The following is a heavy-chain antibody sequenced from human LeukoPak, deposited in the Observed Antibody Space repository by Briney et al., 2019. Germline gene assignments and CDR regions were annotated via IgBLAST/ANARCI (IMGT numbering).Heavy chain of an antibody. Sequence: PSETLSLTCAVSGGSISSSNWWSWVRQPPGKGLEWIGEIYHSGSTNYNPSLKSRVTISVHKSKNQFSLKLSSVTAADTAVYYCARGYSSSWYSTSYYYYMDVWGKGTTVTVSS. CDR1: GGSISSSNW. CDR2: IYHSGST. CDR3: ARGYSSSWYSTSYYYYMDV. D-gene: IGHD6-13*01. J-gene: IGHJ6*03. V-gene: IGHV4-4*02.